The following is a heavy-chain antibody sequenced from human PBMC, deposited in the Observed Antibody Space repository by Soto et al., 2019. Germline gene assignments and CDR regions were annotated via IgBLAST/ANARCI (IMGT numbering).Heavy chain of an antibody. Sequence: SETLSLTCAVFGGSFSDYYWTWIRQPPGKGLEWIGEINHSGTTSYNPSLNSRLTISVDTSNNQFSLTLSSVTAADTAVYYCASTRSYHFLAGYYTVDDGGQGTLVTGPS. D-gene: IGHD3-3*01. CDR1: GGSFSDYY. V-gene: IGHV4-34*01. J-gene: IGHJ4*02. CDR2: INHSGTT. CDR3: ASTRSYHFLAGYYTVDD.